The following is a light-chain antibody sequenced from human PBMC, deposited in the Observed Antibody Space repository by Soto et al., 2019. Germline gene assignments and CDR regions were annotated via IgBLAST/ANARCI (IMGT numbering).Light chain of an antibody. Sequence: QSVLTQPPSVSAAPGQKVTISCSGSSSNIGNNYVSWYQQLPGTAPKLLIYDTIRRPSGIPDRFSGSKSATSATLDITGLQTGDEADYYCGMWDSSLRLVVFGGGTKLTVL. V-gene: IGLV1-51*01. J-gene: IGLJ2*01. CDR1: SSNIGNNY. CDR3: GMWDSSLRLVV. CDR2: DTI.